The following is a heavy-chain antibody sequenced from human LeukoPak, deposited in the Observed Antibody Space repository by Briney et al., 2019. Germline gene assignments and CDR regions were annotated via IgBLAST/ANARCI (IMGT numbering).Heavy chain of an antibody. CDR2: IYDSGST. J-gene: IGHJ3*02. CDR1: GGSISSGDYY. CDR3: ARDFGYYYDSSGPTHPSHAFDI. V-gene: IGHV4-30-4*01. D-gene: IGHD3-22*01. Sequence: PSETLSLTCTVSGGSISSGDYYWSWMGQPPGKGLEWIGYIYDSGSTYYNPSLKSRVTISVDTSKNQFSLKLSSVTAADTAVYYCARDFGYYYDSSGPTHPSHAFDIWGQGTMVTVSS.